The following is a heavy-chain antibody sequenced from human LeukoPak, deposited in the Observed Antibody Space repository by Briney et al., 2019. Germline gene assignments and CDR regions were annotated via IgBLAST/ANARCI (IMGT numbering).Heavy chain of an antibody. V-gene: IGHV1-2*02. CDR2: INPNSGGT. Sequence: GASVKVSCKASGYTFTGYYMHWVRQAPGQGLESMGWINPNSGGTNYAQKFQGRVTMTRYTSISTAYMELSRLRSDDTAVYYCARDGAARDYYGSGSYYKWVNWFDPWGQGTLVTVSS. D-gene: IGHD3-10*01. CDR1: GYTFTGYY. CDR3: ARDGAARDYYGSGSYYKWVNWFDP. J-gene: IGHJ5*02.